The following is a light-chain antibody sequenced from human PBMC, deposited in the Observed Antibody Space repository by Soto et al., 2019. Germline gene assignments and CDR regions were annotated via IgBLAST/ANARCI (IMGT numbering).Light chain of an antibody. CDR2: ETT. CDR3: CSYSGSGTYV. Sequence: QSALTQPASVSGSPGQSITISCTGTSSDVGNYKFVSWYQQHPGKAPKLIIYETTKRPSGVSDRFSGSNSGNTASLTISGLQAEDEADYYCCSYSGSGTYVFRTGTKVTVL. CDR1: SSDVGNYKF. J-gene: IGLJ1*01. V-gene: IGLV2-23*01.